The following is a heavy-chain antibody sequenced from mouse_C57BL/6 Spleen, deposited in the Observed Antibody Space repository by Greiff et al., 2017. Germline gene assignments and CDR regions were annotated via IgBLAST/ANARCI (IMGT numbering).Heavy chain of an antibody. CDR3: ASSGVGDYDWFAY. V-gene: IGHV1-72*01. D-gene: IGHD2-13*01. CDR1: GYTFTSYG. CDR2: IDTNSGGT. Sequence: VQLQQPGAELVKPGASVKLSCKASGYTFTSYGMHWVKQRPGRGLEWIGRIDTNSGGTKYNEKFKSKATLTVDTPSRTAYMQLSSLTSEDSSVYYGASSGVGDYDWFAYWGQGTLVTVSA. J-gene: IGHJ3*01.